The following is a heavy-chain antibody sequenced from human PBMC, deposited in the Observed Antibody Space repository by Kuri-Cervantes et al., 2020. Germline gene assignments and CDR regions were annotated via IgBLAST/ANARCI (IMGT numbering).Heavy chain of an antibody. CDR1: GFTFSSYS. V-gene: IGHV3-74*01. CDR2: INSDGSST. Sequence: GESLKISCAASGFTFSSYSMNWVRQAPGKGLVWVSRINSDGSSTSYADSVKGRFTISRDNAKNTLYLQMNSLRAEDTAVYYCARDVADRSWYLGYHYYGMDVWGQGTTVTVSS. D-gene: IGHD6-13*01. CDR3: ARDVADRSWYLGYHYYGMDV. J-gene: IGHJ6*02.